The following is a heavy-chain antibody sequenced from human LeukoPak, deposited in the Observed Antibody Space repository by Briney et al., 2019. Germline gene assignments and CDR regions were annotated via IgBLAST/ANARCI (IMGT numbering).Heavy chain of an antibody. CDR1: GFTFSSYG. CDR2: ISYDGSNK. V-gene: IGHV3-30*03. CDR3: ARDYYGGNSVYYYYGMDV. D-gene: IGHD4-23*01. Sequence: PGGSLRLSCAASGFTFSSYGMHWVRQAPGKGLEWVAVISYDGSNKYYADSVKGRFTISRDNSKNTLYLQMNSLRAEDTAVYYCARDYYGGNSVYYYYGMDVWGQGTTVTVSS. J-gene: IGHJ6*02.